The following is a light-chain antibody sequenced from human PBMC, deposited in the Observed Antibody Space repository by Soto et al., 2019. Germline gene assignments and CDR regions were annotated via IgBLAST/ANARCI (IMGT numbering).Light chain of an antibody. CDR2: GAT. CDR1: QSVSSSY. V-gene: IGKV3-20*01. J-gene: IGKJ5*01. CDR3: QQYGSSPIT. Sequence: EIVLTQSPATLSLSPGERATLSCRASQSVSSSYVAWYQQTPGQAPRLLIYGATSRATGIPDRFSGSGSGADFTLTISRLEPEDFAVYYCQQYGSSPITFGQGTRLEIK.